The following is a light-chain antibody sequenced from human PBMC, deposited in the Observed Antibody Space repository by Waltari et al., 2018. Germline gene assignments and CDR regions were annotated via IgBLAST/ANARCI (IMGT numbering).Light chain of an antibody. J-gene: IGKJ4*01. CDR2: GAS. V-gene: IGKV1-16*02. CDR1: QDISNY. CDR3: QQYNSFPLT. Sequence: DIQMTQSRSSLSASVGDRGTITCRASQDISNYYAWFQQKPGKAPKSLIYGASNLQSGVPSKFSGSGSGTDFTLTISSLQPEDSATYYCQQYNSFPLTFGGGTKVEIK.